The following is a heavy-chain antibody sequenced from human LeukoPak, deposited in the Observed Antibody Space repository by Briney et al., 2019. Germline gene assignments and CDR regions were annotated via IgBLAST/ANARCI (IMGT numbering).Heavy chain of an antibody. CDR3: IAHFPYFYGFDV. CDR1: GFTLGTAW. D-gene: IGHD3-3*02. CDR2: IKSEGEGATT. Sequence: PGVSLRLSCVCSGFTLGTAWMSWVRQAPGKGLEWLGHIKSEGEGATTDYAAPAKGRFAISRDDSKNMIYLQMSSLKIDDTAIYYCIAHFPYFYGFDVWGKGTTVTVSS. V-gene: IGHV3-15*01. J-gene: IGHJ6*04.